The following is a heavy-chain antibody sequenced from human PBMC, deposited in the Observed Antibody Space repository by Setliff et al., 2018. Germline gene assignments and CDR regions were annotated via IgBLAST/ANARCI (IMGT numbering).Heavy chain of an antibody. CDR1: AGSISSGNYY. Sequence: SETLSLTCTVSAGSISSGNYYWSWIRQPAGKGLEWIGHIQTSGTTNNNPTLKSRVTISVDTSKNQFSLKLSAVTAADTAVYFCAREDGPNYYYYYMDIWGKGTTVTVSS. J-gene: IGHJ6*03. V-gene: IGHV4-61*09. CDR2: IQTSGTT. CDR3: AREDGPNYYYYYMDI. D-gene: IGHD2-8*01.